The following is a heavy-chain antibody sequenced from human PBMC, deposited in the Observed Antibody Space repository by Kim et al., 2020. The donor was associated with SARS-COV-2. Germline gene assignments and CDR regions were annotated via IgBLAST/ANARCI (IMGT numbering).Heavy chain of an antibody. Sequence: GGSLRLSCAASGFTFSSYWMSWVRQAPGKGLEWVANIKQDGSEKYYVDSVKGRFTISRDNAKNSLYLQMNSLRAEDTAVYYCAREGEGSYYDFWYGYYRGVDVWGQGTTVTVSS. CDR3: AREGEGSYYDFWYGYYRGVDV. CDR1: GFTFSSYW. V-gene: IGHV3-7*01. J-gene: IGHJ6*02. D-gene: IGHD3-3*01. CDR2: IKQDGSEK.